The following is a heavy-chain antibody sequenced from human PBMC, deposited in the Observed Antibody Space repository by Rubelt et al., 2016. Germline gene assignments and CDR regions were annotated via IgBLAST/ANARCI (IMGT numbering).Heavy chain of an antibody. D-gene: IGHD5-18*01. V-gene: IGHV4-34*01. J-gene: IGHJ4*02. Sequence: QVQLQQWGAGLLKPSETLSLTCAVYGGSFSGYYWSWIRQPPGQGLEWIGVINHSGSTNYNPSLKSRVTISVDTSKNQFCLKLSSVTAADTAVYYCARRPAMDYWGQGTLVTVSS. CDR2: INHSGST. CDR3: ARRPAMDY. CDR1: GGSFSGYY.